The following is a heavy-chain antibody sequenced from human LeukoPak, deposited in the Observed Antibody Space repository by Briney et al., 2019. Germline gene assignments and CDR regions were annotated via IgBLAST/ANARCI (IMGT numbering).Heavy chain of an antibody. CDR3: AREFGGWFDP. CDR1: GYTFISYG. Sequence: GASVKVSCKASGYTFISYGISWVRQAPGQGLQWMGWISPYNGNTNYVQKFQGRVTITADESTSTAYMELSSLRSEDTAVYYCAREFGGWFDPWGQGTLVTVSS. J-gene: IGHJ5*02. V-gene: IGHV1-18*01. CDR2: ISPYNGNT. D-gene: IGHD3-10*01.